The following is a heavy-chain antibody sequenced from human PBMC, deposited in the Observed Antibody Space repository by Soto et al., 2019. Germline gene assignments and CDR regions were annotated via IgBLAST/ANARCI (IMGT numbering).Heavy chain of an antibody. CDR2: IKSKTDGGTT. V-gene: IGHV3-15*01. CDR3: TTDSPFDQLLFDY. J-gene: IGHJ4*02. CDR1: GFTFSNAW. Sequence: EVQLVESGGGLVKPGGSLRLSCAASGFTFSNAWMSWVRQAPGKGLEWVGRIKSKTDGGTTDYAAPVKGRFTISRDDSKNTLYLQMNSLKTEDTAVYYCTTDSPFDQLLFDYWGQGTLVTVSS. D-gene: IGHD2-2*01.